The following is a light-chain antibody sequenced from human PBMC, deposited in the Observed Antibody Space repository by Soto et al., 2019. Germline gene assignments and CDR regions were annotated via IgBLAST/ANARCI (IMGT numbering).Light chain of an antibody. CDR2: DTS. CDR3: LLAYSGARV. J-gene: IGLJ3*02. CDR1: TGAVTSGHY. V-gene: IGLV7-46*01. Sequence: QAVVTQEPSLTVSPGGTVTLTCGSSTGAVTSGHYPYWFQQKPGQAPRTLIYDTSNNNSWTPARFSGSLLGGKAALTLSGAQHEDEADYYCLLAYSGARVFGGGTKLTVL.